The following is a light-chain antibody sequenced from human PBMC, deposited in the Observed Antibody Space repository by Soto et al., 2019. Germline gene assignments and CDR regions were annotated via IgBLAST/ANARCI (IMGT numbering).Light chain of an antibody. CDR1: QSISSY. CDR3: QQSYCTLT. J-gene: IGKJ4*01. Sequence: DIQMTQSPSSLSASVGDRVTITCRASQSISSYLNWYQQKPGKAPKLLIYAASSLQSGVPSRFSGSGSGTDFTLTISSLQPEDFATYYCQQSYCTLTFGGGTKVEIK. CDR2: AAS. V-gene: IGKV1-39*01.